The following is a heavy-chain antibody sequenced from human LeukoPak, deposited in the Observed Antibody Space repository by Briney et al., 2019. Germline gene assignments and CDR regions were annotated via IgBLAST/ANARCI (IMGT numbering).Heavy chain of an antibody. J-gene: IGHJ3*02. CDR2: IYDSGST. V-gene: IGHV4-59*01. Sequence: SETLSLTCTVSGDSISTNYWTCIRQPPGKGLEWIGYIYDSGSTKYNPSLKSRATISVDTSKNQFSLKLSSVTAADTAVYYCARDRQATTAYDAFDIWGQGTMVTVSS. CDR1: GDSISTNY. D-gene: IGHD4-17*01. CDR3: ARDRQATTAYDAFDI.